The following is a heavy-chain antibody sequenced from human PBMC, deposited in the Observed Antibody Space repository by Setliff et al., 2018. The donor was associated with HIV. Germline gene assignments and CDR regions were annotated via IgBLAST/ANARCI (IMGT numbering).Heavy chain of an antibody. D-gene: IGHD2-15*01. Sequence: ASVKVSCKASGHTFASYGITWVRQAPGQGLEWMGWITAYNANTRYAQKFEGRVTMTTDTSTSTAYMELRSLRSDDTAVYYCARAGTLLMPINWFDPWGPGTLVTVSS. CDR1: GHTFASYG. CDR2: ITAYNANT. CDR3: ARAGTLLMPINWFDP. J-gene: IGHJ5*02. V-gene: IGHV1-18*01.